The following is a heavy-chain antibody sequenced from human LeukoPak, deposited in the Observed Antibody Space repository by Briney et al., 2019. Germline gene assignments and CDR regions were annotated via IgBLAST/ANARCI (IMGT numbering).Heavy chain of an antibody. CDR1: GGSISSGSYY. D-gene: IGHD4-17*01. CDR3: ASVGPTVTTGAFDI. J-gene: IGHJ3*02. Sequence: SQTLSLTCTVSGGSISSGSYYWRWIRQPAGKGLEWIGRIYTSGSTNYNPSLKSRVTISVDTSKNQFSLKLSSVTAADTAVYYCASVGPTVTTGAFDIWGQGTMVTVSS. V-gene: IGHV4-61*02. CDR2: IYTSGST.